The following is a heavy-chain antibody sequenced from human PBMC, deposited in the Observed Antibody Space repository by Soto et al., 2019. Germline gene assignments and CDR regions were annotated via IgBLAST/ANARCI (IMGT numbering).Heavy chain of an antibody. J-gene: IGHJ6*02. CDR3: VRDLWGYCGADCYPLDV. D-gene: IGHD2-21*02. V-gene: IGHV4-59*01. CDR2: MYNTGST. Sequence: SETLSLTCTVSGGSISSYYWSWIRQPPGKGLEWIGYMYNTGSTIYNPSLKSRVTISVDTSKNQFSLKLNSVTAADTAVYYCVRDLWGYCGADCYPLDVWGQGTTVTVS. CDR1: GGSISSYY.